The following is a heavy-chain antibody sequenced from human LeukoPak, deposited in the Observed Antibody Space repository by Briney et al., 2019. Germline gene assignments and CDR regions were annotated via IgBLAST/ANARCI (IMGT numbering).Heavy chain of an antibody. CDR1: GGSLSSYY. D-gene: IGHD4-11*01. CDR2: IYYSGST. Sequence: PSETLSLTCTVSGGSLSSYYWSWIRQPPGKGLEWIGYIYYSGSTNYNPSLKSRVTISVDTSKNQFSLKLSSVTAADTAVYYCARHDDYLNWFDPWGQGTLVTVSS. J-gene: IGHJ5*02. V-gene: IGHV4-59*08. CDR3: ARHDDYLNWFDP.